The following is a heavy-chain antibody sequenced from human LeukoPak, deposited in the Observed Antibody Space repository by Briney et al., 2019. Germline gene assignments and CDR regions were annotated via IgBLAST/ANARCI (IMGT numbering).Heavy chain of an antibody. V-gene: IGHV3-21*01. D-gene: IGHD3-16*02. CDR1: GFTFSSYS. Sequence: GGSLRLSCAASGFTFSSYSMYWVRQAPGKGLEWVSSISSSSSYIYYADSVKGRFTISRDNAKNSLYLQMNSLRAEDTAVYYCARGDDYVWGSYRPFDPWGQGTLVTVSS. CDR2: ISSSSSYI. J-gene: IGHJ5*02. CDR3: ARGDDYVWGSYRPFDP.